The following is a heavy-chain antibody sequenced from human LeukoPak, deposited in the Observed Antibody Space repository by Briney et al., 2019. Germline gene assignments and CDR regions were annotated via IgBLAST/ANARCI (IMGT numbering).Heavy chain of an antibody. D-gene: IGHD6-13*01. CDR2: IYHSGST. CDR3: ARVPSGYSTSWYAFDY. Sequence: SETLSLTCTVSGYSISSGYYWGWIRQPPGKGLEWIGSIYHSGSTYYNPSLKSRVTISVDTSKNQFSLKLSSVTAADTAVYYCARVPSGYSTSWYAFDYWGQGTLVTVSS. CDR1: GYSISSGYY. J-gene: IGHJ4*02. V-gene: IGHV4-38-2*02.